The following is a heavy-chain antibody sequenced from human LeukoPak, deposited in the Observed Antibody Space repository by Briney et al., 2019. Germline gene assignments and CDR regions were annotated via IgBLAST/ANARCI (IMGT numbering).Heavy chain of an antibody. CDR3: ARHVWLQPFDY. CDR1: GXSMNSYY. CDR2: IYYSGST. V-gene: IGHV4-59*08. Sequence: SETLSLTCSVSGXSMNSYYWSWIRQSPGKGLEWIGYIYYSGSTNYNPSLKSRVTISVDTSKNQFSLKLSSVTAADTAVYYCARHVWLQPFDYWGQGTLVTVSS. J-gene: IGHJ4*02. D-gene: IGHD3-9*01.